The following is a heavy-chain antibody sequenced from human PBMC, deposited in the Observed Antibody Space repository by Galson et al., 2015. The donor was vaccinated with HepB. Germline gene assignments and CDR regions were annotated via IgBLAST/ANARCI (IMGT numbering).Heavy chain of an antibody. CDR2: ISGSGGST. CDR3: AKDYGNVVVTATWDYFDY. J-gene: IGHJ4*02. V-gene: IGHV3-23*01. CDR1: GFTFSSYA. D-gene: IGHD2-21*02. Sequence: SLRLSCAASGFTFSSYAMSWVRQAPGKGLEWVSAISGSGGSTYYADSVKGRFTISRDNSKNTLYLQMNSLRAEDTAVYYCAKDYGNVVVTATWDYFDYWGQGTLVTVSS.